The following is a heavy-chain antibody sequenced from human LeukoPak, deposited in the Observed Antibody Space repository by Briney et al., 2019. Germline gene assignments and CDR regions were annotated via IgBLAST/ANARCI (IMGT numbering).Heavy chain of an antibody. CDR2: ISSSSGTI. J-gene: IGHJ4*02. CDR1: GFTFSSYH. D-gene: IGHD6-13*01. CDR3: ARGGSSCFDS. Sequence: GGSLLHSRAASGFTFSSYHMNWVCQAPGKGLEWVSYISSSSGTIYYADSVKGRFTTSRDNAKNSLYLQMNNLRDEDTAVYYCARGGSSCFDSWGKCPVLSVSS. V-gene: IGHV3-48*02.